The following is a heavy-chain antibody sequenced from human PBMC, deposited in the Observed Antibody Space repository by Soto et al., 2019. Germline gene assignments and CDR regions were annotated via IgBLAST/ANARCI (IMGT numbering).Heavy chain of an antibody. Sequence: QVQLQESGPGLVKPSGTLSLTCAVSGGSISSNNWWSWVRQPPGKGLEWIGEIDHSGRTNYNPSRKSXGTQSXXKSKHQFSLKLSSVTAADTAVYYCASLDGYNYFDCWGLGTLVTVSS. V-gene: IGHV4-4*02. J-gene: IGHJ4*02. CDR3: ASLDGYNYFDC. CDR1: GGSISSNNW. CDR2: IDHSGRT. D-gene: IGHD5-12*01.